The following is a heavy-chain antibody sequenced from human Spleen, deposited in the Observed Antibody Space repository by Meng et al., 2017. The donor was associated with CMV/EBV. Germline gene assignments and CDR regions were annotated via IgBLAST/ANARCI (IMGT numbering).Heavy chain of an antibody. J-gene: IGHJ5*02. Sequence: SGYTFTSYDINWVRQATGQGLEWMGWMNPNSGNTGYAQKFQGRVTMTRNTSISTAYMELSSLRSEDTAVYYCARGRLSSRNNWFDPWGQGTLVTVSS. V-gene: IGHV1-8*01. CDR1: GYTFTSYD. CDR3: ARGRLSSRNNWFDP. D-gene: IGHD6-13*01. CDR2: MNPNSGNT.